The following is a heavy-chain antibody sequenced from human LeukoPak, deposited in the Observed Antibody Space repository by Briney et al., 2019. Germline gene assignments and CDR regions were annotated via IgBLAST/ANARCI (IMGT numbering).Heavy chain of an antibody. V-gene: IGHV3-23*01. CDR2: GGSCGST. CDR1: GFIFSSYA. J-gene: IGHJ6*03. Sequence: GGSLRLSCAASGFIFSSYAMIWVRQAPEKGLEGVSYGGSCGSTYYAASVKGRFTGPRDNSKTPLYLQMTSLTAEDTAVYYCAKMRGQYYHSHYMDAWGKGTTVTVSS. CDR3: AKMRGQYYHSHYMDA.